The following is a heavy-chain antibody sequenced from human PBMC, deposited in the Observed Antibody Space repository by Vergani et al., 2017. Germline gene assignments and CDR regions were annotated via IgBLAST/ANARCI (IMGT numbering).Heavy chain of an antibody. CDR2: ISYDGSNK. D-gene: IGHD4-17*01. Sequence: QVQLVESGGGVVQPGRSLRLSCAASGFTFSSYGMHWVRQAPGKGLEWVAVISYDGSNKYYADSVKGRFTISRDNSKNTLYLQMNSLRAEDTAVYYCAKASLYGDYTGSDYWGQGTLVTVSS. CDR1: GFTFSSYG. V-gene: IGHV3-30*18. CDR3: AKASLYGDYTGSDY. J-gene: IGHJ4*02.